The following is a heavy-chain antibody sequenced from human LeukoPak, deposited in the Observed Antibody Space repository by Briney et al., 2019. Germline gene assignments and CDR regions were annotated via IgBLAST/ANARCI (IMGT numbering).Heavy chain of an antibody. D-gene: IGHD3-10*01. Sequence: PGVSLRLSCAASGFTFSSYAMHWVRQAPGKGLEWGAVISYDGSNKYYADSVKGRFTVSRDNSKNTLYLQMNSLRAEDTAVYYCAKQTRITMVRGVIIGPDYWGQGTLATVSS. CDR1: GFTFSSYA. V-gene: IGHV3-30*04. CDR3: AKQTRITMVRGVIIGPDY. CDR2: ISYDGSNK. J-gene: IGHJ4*02.